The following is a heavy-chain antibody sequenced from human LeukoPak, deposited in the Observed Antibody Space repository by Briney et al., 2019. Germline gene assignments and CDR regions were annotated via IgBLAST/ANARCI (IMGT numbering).Heavy chain of an antibody. CDR3: AKDGKTYYYGSGSYWFFDY. CDR1: GFTFSDYY. CDR2: ISSSGSTI. V-gene: IGHV3-11*04. D-gene: IGHD3-10*01. Sequence: PGGSLRLSCAASGFTFSDYYMSWIRQAPGKGLEWVSYISSSGSTIYYADSVKGRFTISRDNSKNTLYLQMNSLRAEDTAVYYCAKDGKTYYYGSGSYWFFDYWGQGTLVTVSS. J-gene: IGHJ4*02.